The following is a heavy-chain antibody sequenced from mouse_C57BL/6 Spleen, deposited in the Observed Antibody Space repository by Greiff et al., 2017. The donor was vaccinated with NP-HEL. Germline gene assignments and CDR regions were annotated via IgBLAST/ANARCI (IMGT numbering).Heavy chain of an antibody. V-gene: IGHV5-4*01. CDR2: ISDGGSYT. J-gene: IGHJ4*01. D-gene: IGHD4-1*01. CDR1: GFTFSSYA. Sequence: EVQRVESGGGLVKPGGSLKLSCAASGFTFSSYAMSWVRQTPEKRLEWVATISDGGSYTYYPDNVKGRFTISRDNAKNNLYLQMSHLKSEDTAMYYCAKEGANWYAMDYWGQGTSVTVSS. CDR3: AKEGANWYAMDY.